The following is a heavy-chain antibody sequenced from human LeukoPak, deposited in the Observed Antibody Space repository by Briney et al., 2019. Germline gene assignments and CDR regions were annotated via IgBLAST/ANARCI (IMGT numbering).Heavy chain of an antibody. CDR2: INAGNGNT. V-gene: IGHV1-3*03. CDR3: ARSLTYYYDSGGLFGGYYFDY. D-gene: IGHD3-22*01. CDR1: GYTFTGYA. Sequence: ASVKVSCKASGYTFTGYAMHWVRQAPGQRLEWMGWINAGNGNTKYSQEFQGRVTITRDTSASTAYMELSSLRSEDMAVYYCARSLTYYYDSGGLFGGYYFDYWGQGTLVTVSS. J-gene: IGHJ4*02.